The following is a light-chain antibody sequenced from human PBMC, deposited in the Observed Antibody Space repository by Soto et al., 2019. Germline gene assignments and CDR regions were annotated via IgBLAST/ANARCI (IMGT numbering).Light chain of an antibody. CDR2: AAS. Sequence: DVELTQSPDSLAVSLGERATINCKSSHSVLYSSNNKNYLARYQQKPGKAPKLLIYAASSLQSGVPSRFSGSGSGTDFTLTISSLQPEDFATYYCQQSYSTPWTFGQGTKVDIK. V-gene: IGKV1-39*01. CDR3: QQSYSTPWT. CDR1: HSVLYSSNNKNY. J-gene: IGKJ1*01.